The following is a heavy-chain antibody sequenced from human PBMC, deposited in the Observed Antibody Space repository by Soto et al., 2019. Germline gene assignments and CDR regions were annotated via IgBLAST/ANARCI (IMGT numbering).Heavy chain of an antibody. J-gene: IGHJ5*02. CDR3: ARDPGAVLVPADNWFDP. CDR1: GGSIRSGDYY. V-gene: IGHV4-30-4*01. CDR2: IYYSGST. Sequence: QVQLRESGPGLVKPSQTLSLTCTVSGGSIRSGDYYWSWIRQPPGKGLEWIGYIYYSGSTYYNPSLKSRVTISVDTSKNQFSLKLSSVTAADTAVYYCARDPGAVLVPADNWFDPWGQGTLVTVSS. D-gene: IGHD2-2*01.